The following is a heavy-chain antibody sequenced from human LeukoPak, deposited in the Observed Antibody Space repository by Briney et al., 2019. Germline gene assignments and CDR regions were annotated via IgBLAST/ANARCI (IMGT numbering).Heavy chain of an antibody. V-gene: IGHV1-46*01. CDR1: GGTFSSYA. Sequence: GASVKVSCKASGGTFSSYAISGVRQAPGQGLEWMGIINPSGGSTSYAQKFQGRVTMTGDTSTSTVHMELSSLRSEDTAVYYCARVGGYGSLGDFDYWGQGTLVTVSS. CDR2: INPSGGST. J-gene: IGHJ4*02. D-gene: IGHD3-10*01. CDR3: ARVGGYGSLGDFDY.